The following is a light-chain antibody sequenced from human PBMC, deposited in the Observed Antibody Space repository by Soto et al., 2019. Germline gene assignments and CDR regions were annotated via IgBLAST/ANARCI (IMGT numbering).Light chain of an antibody. V-gene: IGLV1-40*01. CDR1: SSNIGAGYD. CDR2: DNS. CDR3: QSYDRSLSGSRV. J-gene: IGLJ1*01. Sequence: QAVVTQPPSVSGAPGQRVTISCTGSSSNIGAGYDVHWYQQLPGTAPKLLIYDNSNWPSGVPDRFSGSKSGTSASLAITGLQAEDEADYYCQSYDRSLSGSRVFGTGTKVTVL.